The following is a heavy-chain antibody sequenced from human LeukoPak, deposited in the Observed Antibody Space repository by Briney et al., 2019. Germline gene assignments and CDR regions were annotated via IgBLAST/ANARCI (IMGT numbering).Heavy chain of an antibody. CDR1: GGSFSGYY. CDR2: INHSGST. Sequence: SETLSLTCAVYGGSFSGYYWSWIRQPPGKGLEWIGEINHSGSTYYNPSLKSRVTISVDTSKNQFSLKLRSVTAADTAMYYCARQGYADFSSRPFDYWGQGTLVTVSS. J-gene: IGHJ4*02. CDR3: ARQGYADFSSRPFDY. V-gene: IGHV4-34*01. D-gene: IGHD4-17*01.